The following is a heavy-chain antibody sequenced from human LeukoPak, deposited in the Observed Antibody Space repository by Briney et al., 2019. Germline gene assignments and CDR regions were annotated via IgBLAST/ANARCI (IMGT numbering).Heavy chain of an antibody. CDR2: IDHRGDT. CDR3: ARGATISETGYFDF. D-gene: IGHD5-24*01. V-gene: IGHV4-34*01. J-gene: IGHJ4*03. Sequence: NPSETLSLTCAVYGGSFSRYYWSWIRQSPGKGLEWIAEIDHRGDTNYNPSVKSRVTISVDTSMNQFSLKVRSLSAADTAVYYCARGATISETGYFDFWGQGTPVTVSS. CDR1: GGSFSRYY.